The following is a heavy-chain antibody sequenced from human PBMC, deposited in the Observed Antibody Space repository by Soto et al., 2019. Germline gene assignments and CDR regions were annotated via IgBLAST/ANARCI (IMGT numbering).Heavy chain of an antibody. Sequence: DVQLVESGGGLIQPGESLRLSCAAFGLTVSGKKYVAWGRQAPGKGLEWVSALYDVDGSFYADSVKGRFTTSSDSSKTTVYLQMNGLRPDDTAVYYCASWHEREHAYEVWGQGTTVTVSS. CDR3: ASWHEREHAYEV. CDR1: GLTVSGKKY. J-gene: IGHJ3*01. CDR2: LYDVDGS. D-gene: IGHD1-1*01. V-gene: IGHV3-53*01.